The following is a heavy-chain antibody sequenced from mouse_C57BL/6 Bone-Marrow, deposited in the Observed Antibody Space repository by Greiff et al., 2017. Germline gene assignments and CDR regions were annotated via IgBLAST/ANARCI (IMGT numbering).Heavy chain of an antibody. J-gene: IGHJ4*01. CDR3: AGEANYPYAMDY. CDR1: GYTFTDYS. CDR2: INPYNGGT. D-gene: IGHD1-1*01. V-gene: IGHV1-19*01. Sequence: EVKLVESGPVLVKPGASVKMSCKASGYTFTDYSMNWVKQSHGKSLEWIGVINPYNGGTSYNQKFKGKATLTVDKSSSTAYMELNDQTSEDSAVYYFAGEANYPYAMDYGGQGTSVTVSS.